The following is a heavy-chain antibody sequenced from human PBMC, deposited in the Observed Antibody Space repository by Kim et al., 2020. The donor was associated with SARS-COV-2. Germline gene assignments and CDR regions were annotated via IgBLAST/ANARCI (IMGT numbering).Heavy chain of an antibody. D-gene: IGHD5-12*01. CDR2: IIPILGIA. Sequence: SVKVFCKASGGTFSSYAISWVRQAPGQGLEWMGRIIPILGIANYAQKFQGRVTITADKSTSTAYMELSSLRSEDTAVYYCARGEGRDGYHYWYYWGQGT. CDR1: GGTFSSYA. J-gene: IGHJ4*02. CDR3: ARGEGRDGYHYWYY. V-gene: IGHV1-69*04.